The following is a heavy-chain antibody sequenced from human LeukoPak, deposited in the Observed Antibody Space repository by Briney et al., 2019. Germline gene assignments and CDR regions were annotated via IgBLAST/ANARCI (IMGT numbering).Heavy chain of an antibody. CDR2: TSGSGGST. Sequence: PGGSLRLSCAASGFTFSSYAMSWVRQAPGKGLEWVSATSGSGGSTYYADSVKGRFTISRDNSKNTLYLQMNSLRAEDTAVYYCAKVPLLDSSGWYEDYWGQGTLVTVSS. V-gene: IGHV3-23*01. D-gene: IGHD6-19*01. CDR3: AKVPLLDSSGWYEDY. J-gene: IGHJ4*02. CDR1: GFTFSSYA.